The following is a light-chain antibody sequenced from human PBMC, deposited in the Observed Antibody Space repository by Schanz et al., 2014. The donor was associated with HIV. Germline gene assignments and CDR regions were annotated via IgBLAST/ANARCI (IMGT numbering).Light chain of an antibody. CDR3: VLYMGSGIWV. J-gene: IGLJ3*02. CDR2: STN. V-gene: IGLV8-61*01. CDR1: SGSASTDYY. Sequence: QTVVTQEPSFSVSPGGTVTLTCGLSSGSASTDYYPSWHQQTPGQAPRTLIYSTNTRSSGVPDRFSGSILGNKAALTITGAQADDESYYYCVLYMGSGIWVFGGGTKVTVL.